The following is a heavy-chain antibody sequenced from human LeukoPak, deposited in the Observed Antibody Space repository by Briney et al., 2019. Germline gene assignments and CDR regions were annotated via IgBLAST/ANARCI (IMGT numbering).Heavy chain of an antibody. J-gene: IGHJ4*02. Sequence: PGGSLRLSCAASGFTFSSYAMHWVRQAPGKGLEWVAVISYDGSNKYYADSVKGRFTISRDNSKNTLYLQMNSLRAEDTAVYYCAKEGGYKVLDYWGQGTLVTVSS. CDR3: AKEGGYKVLDY. CDR2: ISYDGSNK. V-gene: IGHV3-30-3*01. D-gene: IGHD5-24*01. CDR1: GFTFSSYA.